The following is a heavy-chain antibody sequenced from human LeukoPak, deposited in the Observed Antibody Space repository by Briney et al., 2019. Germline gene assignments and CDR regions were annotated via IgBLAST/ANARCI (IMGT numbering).Heavy chain of an antibody. CDR1: GFSFSYYS. V-gene: IGHV3-21*01. CDR3: ARDGAAEPAPMPLPFDY. Sequence: GGSLRLSCAASGFSFSYYSMNWVRQAPGKGLEWVAAVSSSSSYIYYADSVKGRFTISRDNAKNSLFLQMNSLRAEDTAVYYCARDGAAEPAPMPLPFDYWGRGTLATVSS. J-gene: IGHJ4*02. D-gene: IGHD2-2*01. CDR2: VSSSSSYI.